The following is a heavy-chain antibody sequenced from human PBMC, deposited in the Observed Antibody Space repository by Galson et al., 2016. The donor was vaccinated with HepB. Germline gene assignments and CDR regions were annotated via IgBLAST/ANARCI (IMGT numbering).Heavy chain of an antibody. D-gene: IGHD3-10*01. CDR3: AKRKGYGSGGVIYYYYGMDV. J-gene: IGHJ6*02. CDR1: GFSFIGYG. CDR2: ISNDGRNR. Sequence: SLRLSCAASGFSFIGYGMHWVRQAPGKGLEWVAVISNDGRNRYYADSVKGRFIISRDNSKNTLYLQMNSLRAEDTAVYYCAKRKGYGSGGVIYYYYGMDVWGQGTTVTVSS. V-gene: IGHV3-30*18.